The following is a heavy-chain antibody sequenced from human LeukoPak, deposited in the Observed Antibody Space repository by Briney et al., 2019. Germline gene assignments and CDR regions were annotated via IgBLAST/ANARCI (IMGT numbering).Heavy chain of an antibody. D-gene: IGHD1-1*01. Sequence: ASVKASCKASGGTFSSSGISWLRQAPGQGLEWMGRIIPIFAITNYAQKFQDRVTITADMSTSTSYMELSSLRSEGTAVYYCARLDRTSGTTYRDSWGQGTLVTVSS. J-gene: IGHJ4*02. CDR2: IIPIFAIT. V-gene: IGHV1-69*04. CDR3: ARLDRTSGTTYRDS. CDR1: GGTFSSSG.